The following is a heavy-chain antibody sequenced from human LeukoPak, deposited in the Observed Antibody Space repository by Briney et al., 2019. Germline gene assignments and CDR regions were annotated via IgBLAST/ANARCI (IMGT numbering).Heavy chain of an antibody. CDR3: ARGYQFGGIIYFDY. CDR2: INPYSGGT. J-gene: IGHJ4*02. CDR1: GYIFPNFY. Sequence: GASVKVSCKASGYIFPNFYMRWVRQAPGQGLEWMGWINPYSGGTEYPQRFQGRVTLTRDTSISTAYMELTRLTSDDTAIYYCARGYQFGGIIYFDYWGQGALVTVSS. D-gene: IGHD2-2*01. V-gene: IGHV1-2*02.